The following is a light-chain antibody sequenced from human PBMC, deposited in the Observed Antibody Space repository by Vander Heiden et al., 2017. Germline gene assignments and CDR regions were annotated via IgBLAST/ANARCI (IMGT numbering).Light chain of an antibody. J-gene: IGKJ2*01. Sequence: DIQMTQSPSSLSASEGDRVTITCRASQSIKTFLKWYQQKPGKAPKLLIYGASRLPSGVPSRFSGSGSGADFTLTISSLRPEDVGTYYCHHTFNIPHTFGQGTKLEIK. CDR3: HHTFNIPHT. CDR2: GAS. CDR1: QSIKTF. V-gene: IGKV1-39*01.